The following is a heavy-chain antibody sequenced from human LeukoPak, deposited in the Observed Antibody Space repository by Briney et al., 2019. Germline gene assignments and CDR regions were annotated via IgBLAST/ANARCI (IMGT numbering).Heavy chain of an antibody. CDR3: TLVPLG. J-gene: IGHJ4*02. V-gene: IGHV3-48*03. Sequence: GGSLRLSCAASGFTFSSYEMNWVRQAPGKGLERISYISNSGTIMYYADSVKGRFTISRDDAKSSLYLQLNSLRAEDTAVYYCTLVPLGWGQGTLVTVSS. CDR2: ISNSGTIM. D-gene: IGHD2-8*02. CDR1: GFTFSSYE.